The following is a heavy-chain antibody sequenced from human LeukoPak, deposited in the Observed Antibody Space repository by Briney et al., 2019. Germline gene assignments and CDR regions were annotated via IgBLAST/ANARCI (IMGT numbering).Heavy chain of an antibody. J-gene: IGHJ4*02. CDR3: ARDMSCSGGSCRDY. Sequence: SETLSLTCTVSGGSISSYYWSWIRQPPGKGLEWIGYIYYSGSTNYNPSLTSRVTISVDTSNSKCSLKLSSVTAADTAVDYCARDMSCSGGSCRDYWGQGTLVTVSS. D-gene: IGHD2-15*01. CDR2: IYYSGST. CDR1: GGSISSYY. V-gene: IGHV4-59*01.